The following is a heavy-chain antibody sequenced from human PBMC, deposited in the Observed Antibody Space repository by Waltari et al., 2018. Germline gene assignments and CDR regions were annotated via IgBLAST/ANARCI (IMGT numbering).Heavy chain of an antibody. V-gene: IGHV3-53*01. CDR1: GFTVSSNY. J-gene: IGHJ4*02. CDR2: SHSGGST. Sequence: EVQLVESGGGLIQPGGSLRLSCAASGFTVSSNYMSWVRQASGKGLEWVSVSHSGGSTYSADSVTGRFTISRDNSQNTLYLQMNSLRAEDTAVYYCARGGYSSLWGQGTLVTVSS. CDR3: ARGGYSSL. D-gene: IGHD6-13*01.